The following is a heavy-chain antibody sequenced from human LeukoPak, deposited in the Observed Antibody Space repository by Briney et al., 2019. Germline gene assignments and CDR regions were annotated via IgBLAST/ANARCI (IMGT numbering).Heavy chain of an antibody. D-gene: IGHD3-16*01. CDR1: NASINRYY. J-gene: IGHJ4*02. CDR3: ARDVSGRNAFDI. CDR2: VDNTGIT. Sequence: SETLSLTCTVSNASINRYYWNWIRQPPGKGLEWIGYVDNTGITNYHPSLKSRLTISLDTSKNEFSLKLTSVTAADTALYYCARDVSGRNAFDIWGQGTLVTVSS. V-gene: IGHV4-59*01.